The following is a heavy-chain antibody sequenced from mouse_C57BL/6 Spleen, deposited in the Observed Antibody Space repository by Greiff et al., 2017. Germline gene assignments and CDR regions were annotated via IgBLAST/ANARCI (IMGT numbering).Heavy chain of an antibody. CDR1: GFHIKNTY. CDR2: IDPANGNT. CDR3: ARYFDY. Sequence: VQLQQPVAELVRPGASVKLSCTASGFHIKNTYMHWVKQRPEQGLEWIGRIDPANGNTKYAPKFQGKATITADTSANTAYLQLRSLTSEDTALYSGARYFDYWGQGPTLTVSS. V-gene: IGHV14-3*01. J-gene: IGHJ2*01.